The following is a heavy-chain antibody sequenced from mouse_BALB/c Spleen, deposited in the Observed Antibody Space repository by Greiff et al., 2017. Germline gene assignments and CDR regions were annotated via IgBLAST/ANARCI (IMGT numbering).Heavy chain of an antibody. V-gene: IGHV1-7*01. D-gene: IGHD1-1*01. CDR2: INPSTGYT. Sequence: QVQLQQSGAELAKPGASVKMSCKASGYTFTSYWMHWVKQRPGQGLEWIGYINPSTGYTEYNQKFKDKATLTADKSSSTAYMQLSSLTSEDSAVYYCARRGLLRDYYAMDYWGQGTSVTVSS. J-gene: IGHJ4*01. CDR3: ARRGLLRDYYAMDY. CDR1: GYTFTSYW.